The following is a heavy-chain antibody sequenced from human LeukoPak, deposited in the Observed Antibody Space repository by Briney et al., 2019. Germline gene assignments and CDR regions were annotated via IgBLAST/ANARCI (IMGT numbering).Heavy chain of an antibody. CDR3: ARTSAAMQNWFDP. Sequence: PSETLSLTCAVYGGSFSGYYWSCIRQTPGKGLEWIGEINHSGSTNYNPSLKSRVTISVDTSKNQFPLKLSSVTAADTAVYYCARTSAAMQNWFDPWGQGTRVTVSS. J-gene: IGHJ5*02. CDR1: GGSFSGYY. CDR2: INHSGST. V-gene: IGHV4-34*01. D-gene: IGHD2-2*01.